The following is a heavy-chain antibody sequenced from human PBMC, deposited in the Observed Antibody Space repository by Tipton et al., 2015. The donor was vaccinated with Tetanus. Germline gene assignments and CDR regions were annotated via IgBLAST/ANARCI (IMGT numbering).Heavy chain of an antibody. Sequence: TLSLTCTVSGDSISRGGYFWDWIRPRPGEGPGRVGYIYFSGETYYNPALKSRVSMSVDTSKNQFSLNLSSVTAADTAVYYCARDQGGGRVVRLNWLDPWGQGTLVTVSS. J-gene: IGHJ5*02. CDR2: IYFSGET. V-gene: IGHV4-31*03. D-gene: IGHD6-6*01. CDR3: ARDQGGGRVVRLNWLDP. CDR1: GDSISRGGYF.